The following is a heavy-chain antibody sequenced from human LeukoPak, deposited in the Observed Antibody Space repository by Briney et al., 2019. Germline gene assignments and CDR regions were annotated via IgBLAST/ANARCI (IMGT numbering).Heavy chain of an antibody. CDR3: ARAPRITMVRGVIYWFDP. V-gene: IGHV1-2*06. J-gene: IGHJ5*02. CDR1: GYTFTGYY. CDR2: INPNSGGT. D-gene: IGHD3-10*01. Sequence: ASVKVSCKASGYTFTGYYMHWVRQAPGQGLEWMGRINPNSGGTNYAQKFQGRVTMTRDTSISTAYMELSSLRSEDTAVDYCARAPRITMVRGVIYWFDPWGQGTLVTVSS.